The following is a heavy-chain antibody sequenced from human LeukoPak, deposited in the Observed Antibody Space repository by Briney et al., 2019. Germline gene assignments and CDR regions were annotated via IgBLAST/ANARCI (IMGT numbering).Heavy chain of an antibody. D-gene: IGHD5-18*01. CDR2: IRSKAYGGTT. J-gene: IGHJ4*02. CDR1: GFTFGDYA. V-gene: IGHV3-49*03. Sequence: GGSLRLSCTASGFTFGDYAMSWFRQAPGKGLEWVGFIRSKAYGGTTEYAASVKGRFTISRDDSKSIAYLQMNSLKTEDTAVYYCTRERLVDTAEKEFDYWGQGTLVTVSS. CDR3: TRERLVDTAEKEFDY.